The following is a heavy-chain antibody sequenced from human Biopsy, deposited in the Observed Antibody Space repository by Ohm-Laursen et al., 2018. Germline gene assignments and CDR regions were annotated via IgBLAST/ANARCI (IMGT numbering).Heavy chain of an antibody. CDR1: GGSIANYY. CDR2: IYSSGST. CDR3: ATTTMDTSGWYGNYFDS. Sequence: TLSLTCSVSGGSIANYYWSWIRQPAGKGLEWIGRIYSSGSTNYNPSLKSRVSMSLDTSKNQFSLKVYSVTAADTAIYYCATTTMDTSGWYGNYFDSWGQGALVTVSS. D-gene: IGHD6-19*01. V-gene: IGHV4-4*07. J-gene: IGHJ4*02.